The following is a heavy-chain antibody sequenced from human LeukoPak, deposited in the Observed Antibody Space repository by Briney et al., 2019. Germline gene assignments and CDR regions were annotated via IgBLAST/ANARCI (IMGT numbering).Heavy chain of an antibody. D-gene: IGHD2-2*02. J-gene: IGHJ4*02. CDR1: GFTFSDYY. CDR3: ARGAVVVPAAILGDTAMVTPFDY. V-gene: IGHV3-11*04. Sequence: GGSLRLSCAASGFTFSDYYMSWIRQAPGKGLEWVSYISSSGSTIYYADSVKGRFTISRDNAKNSLYLQMNSLRAEDTAVYYCARGAVVVPAAILGDTAMVTPFDYWGQGTLVTVSS. CDR2: ISSSGSTI.